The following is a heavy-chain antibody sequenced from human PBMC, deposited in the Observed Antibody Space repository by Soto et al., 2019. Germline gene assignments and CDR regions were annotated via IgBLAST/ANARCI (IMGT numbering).Heavy chain of an antibody. V-gene: IGHV3-7*01. Sequence: GGSLRLSCAASGFTFRSYWMTWVRQAPGKGLEWVANIKQDGSEKYYVDSVKGRFTISRDNAKNTLYLQMNSLRAEDTAVYYCAKISAFDVWGQGTMVTVSS. J-gene: IGHJ3*01. CDR3: AKISAFDV. CDR1: GFTFRSYW. D-gene: IGHD3-3*02. CDR2: IKQDGSEK.